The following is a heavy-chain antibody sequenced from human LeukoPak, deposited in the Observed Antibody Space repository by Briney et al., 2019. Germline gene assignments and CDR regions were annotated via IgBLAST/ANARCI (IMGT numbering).Heavy chain of an antibody. V-gene: IGHV3-30-3*01. CDR3: ASIPQSRPSDGDDDNYYYYGMDV. CDR1: GFTFSSYA. CDR2: ISYDGTNK. D-gene: IGHD4-17*01. J-gene: IGHJ6*02. Sequence: GGSLRLSCAASGFTFSSYAMRWVRQAPGKGLEWVALISYDGTNKYYADSVKGRFTISRDNSKNTLYLQMNSLRAEDTAVYYCASIPQSRPSDGDDDNYYYYGMDVWGQGTTVTVSS.